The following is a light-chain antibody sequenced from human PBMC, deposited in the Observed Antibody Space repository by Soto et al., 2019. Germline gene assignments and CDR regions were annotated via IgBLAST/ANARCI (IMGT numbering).Light chain of an antibody. V-gene: IGLV8-61*01. J-gene: IGLJ2*01. Sequence: QTVVTQEPSFSVSPGGTVTLTCGLSSGSVSTSYYPSWYQQTPGQAPRTLIYSTNTRSSGVPDRFSGSILGNKAALTITGAKADDESDYYCVLYMGSGISEFGGGTKLTVL. CDR1: SGSVSTSYY. CDR3: VLYMGSGISE. CDR2: STN.